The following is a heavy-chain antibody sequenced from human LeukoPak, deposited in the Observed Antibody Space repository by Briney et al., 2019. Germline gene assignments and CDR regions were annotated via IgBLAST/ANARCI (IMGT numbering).Heavy chain of an antibody. CDR1: GYTFTSYA. V-gene: IGHV1-3*01. D-gene: IGHD4-17*01. CDR3: AKGLRGGRYGVYYYYYYMDV. J-gene: IGHJ6*03. Sequence: ASVKVSCKASGYTFTSYAIHWVRQAPGQRLEWMGWINAGNGNRKYSQKFQDRVTITREPSATTAYMELNSLTSEDTAVYYCAKGLRGGRYGVYYYYYYMDVWGKGTTVTVSS. CDR2: INAGNGNR.